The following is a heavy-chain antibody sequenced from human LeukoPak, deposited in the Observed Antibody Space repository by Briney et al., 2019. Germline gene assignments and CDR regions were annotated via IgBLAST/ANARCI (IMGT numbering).Heavy chain of an antibody. D-gene: IGHD4-23*01. CDR1: GGPLSGYY. V-gene: IGHV4-34*01. J-gene: IGHJ5*02. Sequence: PSETLSLTCVVYGGPLSGYYWSWIRHPPGKGLEWIGGIKHSGTTIYNPSLKSRVTISEDTSKNHVSLKVRAVTAADTALYYCTRGPLHGGNSGWFDPWGQGTLDTVSS. CDR2: IKHSGTT. CDR3: TRGPLHGGNSGWFDP.